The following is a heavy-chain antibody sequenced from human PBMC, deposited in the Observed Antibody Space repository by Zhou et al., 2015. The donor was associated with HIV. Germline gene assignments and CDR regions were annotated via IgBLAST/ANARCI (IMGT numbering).Heavy chain of an antibody. CDR1: GGTFSSYA. CDR3: ASVSLGYCTGGVCYTMLDY. Sequence: QVQLVQSGAEVKKPGSSVKVSCKASGGTFSSYAISWVRQAPGQGLEWMGGIIPIFGTANYAQKFQGRVTITADESTSTAYMELSSLRSEDTAVYYCASVSLGYCTGGVCYTMLDYWGQGTLVTVSS. D-gene: IGHD2-8*02. V-gene: IGHV1-69*01. CDR2: IIPIFGTA. J-gene: IGHJ4*02.